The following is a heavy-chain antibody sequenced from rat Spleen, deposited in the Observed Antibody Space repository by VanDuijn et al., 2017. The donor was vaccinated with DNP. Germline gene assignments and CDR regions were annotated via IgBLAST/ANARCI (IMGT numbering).Heavy chain of an antibody. D-gene: IGHD4-6*01. CDR2: INFDGSST. J-gene: IGHJ3*01. CDR1: GFTFDDDN. CDR3: ARLDWGGAY. V-gene: IGHV5-7*01. Sequence: EVQLVESGGDLTQPGRSLKLSCAASGFTFDDDNMAWVRQAPKKGLEWVATINFDGSSTFYRDSVKGRFTISRDNAKSILYLHMDSLRSEDTATYYCARLDWGGAYWGQGTLVTVSS.